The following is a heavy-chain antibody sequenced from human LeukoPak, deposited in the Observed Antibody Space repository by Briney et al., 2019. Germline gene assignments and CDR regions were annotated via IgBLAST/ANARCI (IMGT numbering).Heavy chain of an antibody. Sequence: PGGSLRLSCAASGFTFSSYAMSWVRQAPGKGLEWVSAISGSGGSTCYADSVKGRFTISRDNAKNTLYLQMNSLRAEDTAVYYCARGGSGSYYSLNYFDYWGQGTLVTVSS. CDR1: GFTFSSYA. CDR2: ISGSGGST. CDR3: ARGGSGSYYSLNYFDY. V-gene: IGHV3-23*01. J-gene: IGHJ4*02. D-gene: IGHD1-26*01.